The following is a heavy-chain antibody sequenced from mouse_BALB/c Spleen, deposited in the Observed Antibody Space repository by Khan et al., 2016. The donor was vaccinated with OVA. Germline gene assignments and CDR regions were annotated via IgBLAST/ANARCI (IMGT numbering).Heavy chain of an antibody. CDR2: INPHIGET. Sequence: VQLQQSGPELVRPGASVRISCKASGYSFTGYFMNWVMQSHGKSLEWIGRINPHIGETFYNQRFKDKATLTVDESSSTAHMGLRSLASEDSAVYYCTRIYRSDYDYWDQGTTLTVSS. CDR1: GYSFTGYF. J-gene: IGHJ2*01. CDR3: TRIYRSDYDY. D-gene: IGHD1-1*01. V-gene: IGHV1-20*02.